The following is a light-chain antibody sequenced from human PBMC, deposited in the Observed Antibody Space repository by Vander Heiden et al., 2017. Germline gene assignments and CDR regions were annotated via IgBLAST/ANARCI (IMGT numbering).Light chain of an antibody. J-gene: IGKJ1*01. CDR1: QSVSSSY. Sequence: EIVLTQSPGTLSLSPGERATLSCRASQSVSSSYLTWYQRKPGQAPRLLIYGASSSATGIPDRFSGSGSGTDFTLTISRLEPEDFAVYYCQQYGSSPPTFGQGTKVEIK. CDR2: GAS. CDR3: QQYGSSPPT. V-gene: IGKV3-20*01.